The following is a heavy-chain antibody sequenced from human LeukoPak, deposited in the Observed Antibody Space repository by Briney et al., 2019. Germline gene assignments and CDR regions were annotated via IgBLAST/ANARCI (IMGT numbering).Heavy chain of an antibody. CDR2: TSGNSGSI. CDR1: GFKFYDYA. CDR3: AKDSSFGPLGYSYDTSGYYYGYFQH. Sequence: GGSLRLSCAASGFKFYDYAMHWVRQAPGKGLEWVSGTSGNSGSIGYADSVKGRFTISRDNANNSLYLQMNSLRTEDTALYYCAKDSSFGPLGYSYDTSGYYYGYFQHWGQGTLLTVSS. J-gene: IGHJ1*01. D-gene: IGHD3-22*01. V-gene: IGHV3-9*01.